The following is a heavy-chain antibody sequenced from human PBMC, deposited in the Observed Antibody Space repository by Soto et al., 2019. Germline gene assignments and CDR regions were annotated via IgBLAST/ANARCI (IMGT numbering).Heavy chain of an antibody. Sequence: EVQLVESGGGLVQPGGSLRLSCAASGFTFSSYSMNWVRQAPGKGLEWVSYISSSSSTIYYADSVKGRFTSSRDNAKNSLYLQMNSLRAEDTAVYYCARMGTGYYYYYYMDVWGKGTTVTVSS. CDR1: GFTFSSYS. CDR3: ARMGTGYYYYYYMDV. V-gene: IGHV3-48*01. J-gene: IGHJ6*03. D-gene: IGHD7-27*01. CDR2: ISSSSSTI.